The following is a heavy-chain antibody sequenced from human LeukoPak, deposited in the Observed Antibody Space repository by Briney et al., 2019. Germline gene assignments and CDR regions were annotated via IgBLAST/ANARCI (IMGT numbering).Heavy chain of an antibody. V-gene: IGHV3-30*03. D-gene: IGHD3-16*02. CDR3: AQLGELSSTIDY. J-gene: IGHJ4*02. Sequence: GRSLRLSCAASGFTFSSYGMHWVRQAPGKGLEWVAVISHDGTYKYHADSVKGRFTISRDNSKSTLYLQMNSLRSDDTAVYYCAQLGELSSTIDYWGQGTLVTVSS. CDR1: GFTFSSYG. CDR2: ISHDGTYK.